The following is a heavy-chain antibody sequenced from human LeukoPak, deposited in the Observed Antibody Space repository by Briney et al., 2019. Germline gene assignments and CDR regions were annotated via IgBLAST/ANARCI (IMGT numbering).Heavy chain of an antibody. CDR2: IYHSGST. CDR3: ASRWGQYRPYYYFDY. D-gene: IGHD2-2*01. V-gene: IGHV4-38-2*02. J-gene: IGHJ4*02. CDR1: GYSISSGYY. Sequence: SETLSLTCTVSGYSISSGYYWGWIRQPPGKGLEWIGSIYHSGSTYYNPSLKSRVTISVDTSKNQFSLKLSSVTAADTAVDYCASRWGQYRPYYYFDYWGQGTLVTVSS.